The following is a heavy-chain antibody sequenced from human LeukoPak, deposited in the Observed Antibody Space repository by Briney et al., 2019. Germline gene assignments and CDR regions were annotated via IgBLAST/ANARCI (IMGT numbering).Heavy chain of an antibody. CDR1: GGSISSSSYY. D-gene: IGHD2-21*02. Sequence: SETLSLTCTVSGGSISSSSYYWGWIRQPPGKGLEWIGSIYYSGSTYYNPSLKSRVTISVDTSKNQFSLKLSSVTAADTAVYYCARTVVTAPYNWFDPWGQGTLVTVSS. CDR3: ARTVVTAPYNWFDP. CDR2: IYYSGST. V-gene: IGHV4-39*01. J-gene: IGHJ5*02.